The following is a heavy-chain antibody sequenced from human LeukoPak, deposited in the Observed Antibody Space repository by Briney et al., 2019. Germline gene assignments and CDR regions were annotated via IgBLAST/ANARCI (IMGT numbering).Heavy chain of an antibody. J-gene: IGHJ3*02. D-gene: IGHD6-19*01. CDR3: AGLRLGAFDI. CDR1: GGSFSGYY. CDR2: INHSGST. V-gene: IGHV4-34*01. Sequence: SETLSLTCAVYGGSFSGYYWSWIRQPPGKGLEWIGEINHSGSTNYNPSLKSRVTISVDTSKNQFSLKLSSVTAADTAVYYCAGLRLGAFDIWGQGTMVTVSS.